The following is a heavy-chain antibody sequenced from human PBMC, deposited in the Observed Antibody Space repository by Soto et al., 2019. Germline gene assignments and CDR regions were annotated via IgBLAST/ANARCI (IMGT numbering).Heavy chain of an antibody. J-gene: IGHJ6*02. D-gene: IGHD3-10*01. V-gene: IGHV4-61*01. Sequence: QVQLQESGPGLVKPSETLSLTCTVSGGSVSSGSYYWSWIRQPPGKGLEWIGYIYYSGSTNYNPSRKSRVTISVDTSKNQFSLKLSSVTAADTAVYYCAREATWFGESPSPFRGYGMDVWGQGTTVTVSS. CDR3: AREATWFGESPSPFRGYGMDV. CDR1: GGSVSSGSYY. CDR2: IYYSGST.